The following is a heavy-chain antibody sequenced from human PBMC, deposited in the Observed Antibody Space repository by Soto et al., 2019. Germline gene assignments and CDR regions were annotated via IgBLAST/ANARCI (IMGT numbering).Heavy chain of an antibody. D-gene: IGHD1-26*01. CDR3: ARTYPGIVGATAFDY. Sequence: GGSLRLSCAASGFTVSSNYMSWVRQAPGKGLEWVSVIYSGGSTYYADSVKGRFTISRHNSKNTLYLQMNSLRAEDTAAYYCARTYPGIVGATAFDYGGQGTLVTVSS. J-gene: IGHJ4*02. CDR2: IYSGGST. V-gene: IGHV3-53*04. CDR1: GFTVSSNY.